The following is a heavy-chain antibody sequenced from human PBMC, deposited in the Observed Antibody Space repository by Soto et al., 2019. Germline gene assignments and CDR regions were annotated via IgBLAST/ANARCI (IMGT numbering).Heavy chain of an antibody. CDR3: ARIGDYYDNAGDAFDL. J-gene: IGHJ3*01. V-gene: IGHV2-26*01. CDR1: GFSLSNARMG. Sequence: QVTLKESGPVLVKPTETLTLTCTVSGFSLSNARMGVSWIRQPPGKALEWLAHIFANDEESYNTSLRSRLTISRDPSKNQVVLTMTNMDPVDTATYYCARIGDYYDNAGDAFDLWGQGTRVTVSS. D-gene: IGHD3-22*01. CDR2: IFANDEE.